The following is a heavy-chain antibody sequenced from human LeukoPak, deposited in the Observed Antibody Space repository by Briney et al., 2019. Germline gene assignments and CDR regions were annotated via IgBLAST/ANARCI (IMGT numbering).Heavy chain of an antibody. Sequence: ASVKVSCKTSGYTFTSYGISWVRQAPGQGLEWMGWMSPYSGNTNYAQKLQGRLTMTTDTSTSTAYMELRSLRSDDTAVYYCAKDFGDYGDYYFDYWGQGTLVTVSS. CDR3: AKDFGDYGDYYFDY. CDR1: GYTFTSYG. D-gene: IGHD4-17*01. J-gene: IGHJ4*02. V-gene: IGHV1-18*01. CDR2: MSPYSGNT.